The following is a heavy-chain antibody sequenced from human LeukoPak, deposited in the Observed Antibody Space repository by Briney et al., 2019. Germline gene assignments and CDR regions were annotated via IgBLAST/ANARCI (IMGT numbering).Heavy chain of an antibody. Sequence: GGSLRLSCAASGLTFNYAWMSWVRQVPGKGLEWVGQTVSEIDGGTTDYAAPVKGRFTISRDDSKSTLYLQMNSLKIEDTAVYYCTTDEDWNYARKDVWGQGATVIVSS. CDR2: TVSEIDGGTT. CDR3: TTDEDWNYARKDV. V-gene: IGHV3-15*04. J-gene: IGHJ6*02. D-gene: IGHD1-7*01. CDR1: GLTFNYAW.